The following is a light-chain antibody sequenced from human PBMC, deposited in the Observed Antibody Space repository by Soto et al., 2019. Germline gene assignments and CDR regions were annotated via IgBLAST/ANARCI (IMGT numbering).Light chain of an antibody. CDR3: SSYTTTSTT. CDR1: INDIGSYHY. V-gene: IGLV2-14*01. J-gene: IGLJ3*02. CDR2: EVT. Sequence: QSVLTQPASVPGSPGQSITISCTGTINDIGSYHYVAWYQHHPGKAPKLIIYEVTHRPSGVSNRFSGSKSGNTASLTISGLQAEDEADYYCSSYTTTSTTFGGGTKVTVL.